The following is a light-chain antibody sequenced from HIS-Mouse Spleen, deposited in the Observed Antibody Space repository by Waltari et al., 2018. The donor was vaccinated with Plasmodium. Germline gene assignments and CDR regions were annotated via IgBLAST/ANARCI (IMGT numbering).Light chain of an antibody. Sequence: SYELTQPPSVSVSPGQTARITCSGDALPKKYAYWYQQKSGQAPVLVIYEDSKRPSGIPVRFSGSSSGTMATLTSSGAQVEDEADYYCYSTDSSGNHRVFGGGTKLTVL. CDR1: ALPKKY. V-gene: IGLV3-10*01. J-gene: IGLJ3*02. CDR3: YSTDSSGNHRV. CDR2: EDS.